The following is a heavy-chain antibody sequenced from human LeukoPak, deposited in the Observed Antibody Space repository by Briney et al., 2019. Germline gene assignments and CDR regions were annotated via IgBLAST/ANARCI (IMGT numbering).Heavy chain of an antibody. CDR3: ARDYCSSTSCYPYYFDY. V-gene: IGHV4-4*07. Sequence: PSETLSLTCTVSGGSISSYYWSWIRQPAGKGLEWIGLIYTSGSTNYNPSLKSRVTMSVDTSKNQFSLKLSSVTAADTAVYYCARDYCSSTSCYPYYFDYWGQGTLVTVSS. CDR1: GGSISSYY. CDR2: IYTSGST. D-gene: IGHD2-2*01. J-gene: IGHJ4*02.